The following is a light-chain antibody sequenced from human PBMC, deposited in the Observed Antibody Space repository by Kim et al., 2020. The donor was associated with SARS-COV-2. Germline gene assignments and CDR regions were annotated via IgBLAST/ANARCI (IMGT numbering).Light chain of an antibody. CDR2: RNN. V-gene: IGLV1-47*01. CDR1: SSNIGSNY. CDR3: AAWDDSLSGLRV. Sequence: QSVLTQPPSASGTHGQRVTISCSGSSSNIGSNYVYWYQQLPGTAPKLLIYRNNQRPSGVPDRFSGSKSGTSASLAISGLRSEDEADYYCAAWDDSLSGLRVFGGGTQLTVL. J-gene: IGLJ3*02.